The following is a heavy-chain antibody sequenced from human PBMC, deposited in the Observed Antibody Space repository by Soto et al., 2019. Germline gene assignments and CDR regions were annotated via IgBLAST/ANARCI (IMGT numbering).Heavy chain of an antibody. CDR1: GFSLTTSGAG. J-gene: IGHJ4*02. CDR2: IYWDDDK. Sequence: SGPTLVKPTQTLALTCSFSGFSLTTSGAGVGWFRQPPGEAPEWLAIIYWDDDKRYSPSLKSRLTVSKDTSKQQVGLTMTNVDPVDTARYFCTHHTGSAADYWGQGALVTSP. D-gene: IGHD6-25*01. V-gene: IGHV2-5*02. CDR3: THHTGSAADY.